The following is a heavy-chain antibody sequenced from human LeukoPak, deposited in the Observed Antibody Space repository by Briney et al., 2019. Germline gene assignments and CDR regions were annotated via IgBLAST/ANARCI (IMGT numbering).Heavy chain of an antibody. CDR2: ISAYNGNT. V-gene: IGHV1-18*01. CDR1: GYTFTSYG. CDR3: ARIGGYTMRDAYFDY. D-gene: IGHD3-22*01. J-gene: IGHJ4*02. Sequence: GASVKVSCKASGYTFTSYGISWVRQAPGQGLEWMGWISAYNGNTNYAQKLQGRVTMTTDTSTSTAYMELRSLRSDDTAVYYCARIGGYTMRDAYFDYWGQGTLVTVSS.